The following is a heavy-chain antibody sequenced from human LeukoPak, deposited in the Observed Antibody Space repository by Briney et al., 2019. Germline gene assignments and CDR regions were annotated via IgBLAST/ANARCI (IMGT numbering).Heavy chain of an antibody. CDR3: ARGTRYYDSSGSTDY. D-gene: IGHD3-22*01. Sequence: GGSLRLSCAASGFTFSSYSMNWVRQAPGKGLEWVSSISSSSSYIYYADSVKGRFTISRDNAKNSLYLQMNSLRAGDTAVYYCARGTRYYDSSGSTDYWGQGTLVTVSS. V-gene: IGHV3-21*01. J-gene: IGHJ4*02. CDR1: GFTFSSYS. CDR2: ISSSSSYI.